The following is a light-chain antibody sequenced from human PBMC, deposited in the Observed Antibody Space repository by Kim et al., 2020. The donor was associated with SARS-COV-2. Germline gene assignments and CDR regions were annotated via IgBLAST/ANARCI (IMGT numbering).Light chain of an antibody. CDR3: NSRDSSGNPWV. CDR1: SLRSYY. J-gene: IGLJ3*02. CDR2: GKN. Sequence: SSELTQDPAVSVALGQTVRITCQGDSLRSYYASWYQQNPGQAPVLVIYGKNNRPSGIPDRFSGSSSGNTASLTITGAQAEDEADYYCNSRDSSGNPWVFG. V-gene: IGLV3-19*01.